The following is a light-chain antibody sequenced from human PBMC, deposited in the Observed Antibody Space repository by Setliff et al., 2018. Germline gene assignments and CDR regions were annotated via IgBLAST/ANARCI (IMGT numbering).Light chain of an antibody. V-gene: IGLV1-40*01. CDR3: QSYDSSLSGSDV. CDR2: GNS. J-gene: IGLJ1*01. CDR1: SSDVGGYNY. Sequence: QSALTQPPSASGSPGQSVTISCTGTSSDVGGYNYVSWYQQLPGTAPKLLIYGNSNRPSGVPDRFSGSKSGTSASLAITGLQAEDEADYYCQSYDSSLSGSDVFGTGTKVTVL.